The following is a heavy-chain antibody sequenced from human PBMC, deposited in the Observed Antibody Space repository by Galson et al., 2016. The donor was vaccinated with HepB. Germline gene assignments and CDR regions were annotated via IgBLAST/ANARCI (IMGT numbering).Heavy chain of an antibody. CDR3: AKRAIMGTSRNYFDS. V-gene: IGHV3-23*01. CDR2: VSGSGRAT. CDR1: GFTFGNYA. D-gene: IGHD1-14*01. Sequence: SLRLSCAASGFTFGNYALSWVRQAPGKGLEWVSGVSGSGRATSHADSVKGRLTISRDNSNNTLYLQMTSLRVEDTAVYYCAKRAIMGTSRNYFDSWGQGILVTVSS. J-gene: IGHJ4*02.